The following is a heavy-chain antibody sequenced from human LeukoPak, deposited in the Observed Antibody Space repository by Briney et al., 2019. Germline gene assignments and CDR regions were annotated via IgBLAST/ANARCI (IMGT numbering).Heavy chain of an antibody. CDR2: ISSSGSTI. V-gene: IGHV3-48*03. CDR1: GFTFSSYE. CDR3: AELGITMIGGV. D-gene: IGHD3-10*02. J-gene: IGHJ6*04. Sequence: QYGRSLRLSFAASGFTFSSYEMNWVRQAPGKGLEWVSYISSSGSTIYCADSVKGRFTISRDNAKNSLYLQMNSLRAEDTAVYYCAELGITMIGGVWGKGTTVTISS.